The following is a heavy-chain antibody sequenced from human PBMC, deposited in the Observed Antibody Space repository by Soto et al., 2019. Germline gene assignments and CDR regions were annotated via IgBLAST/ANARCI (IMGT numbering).Heavy chain of an antibody. CDR3: ARTYYYDSTGYYRTFDY. J-gene: IGHJ4*02. Sequence: GGSLGLSCAASGFTFGSYAMSWVRLAPGKGLEWVSVAGPSGSSTFYADSVRGRFTISRDNVENTLYLQMNSLRVADTALYFCARTYYYDSTGYYRTFDYWGQGTLVTVSS. CDR2: AGPSGSST. V-gene: IGHV3-23*01. D-gene: IGHD3-22*01. CDR1: GFTFGSYA.